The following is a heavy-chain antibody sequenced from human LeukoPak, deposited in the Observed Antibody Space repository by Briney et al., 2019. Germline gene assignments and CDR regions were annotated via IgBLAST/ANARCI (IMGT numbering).Heavy chain of an antibody. D-gene: IGHD5-24*01. J-gene: IGHJ4*02. Sequence: ASVKVSCKVSGYTLTELSMHWVRQAPGKGLEWVGGFDPEDGETIYAQKFQGRVTMTEDTSTDTAYMELSSLRSEDTAVYYCARGKEGEMATITYFDYWGQGTLVTVSS. CDR1: GYTLTELS. CDR3: ARGKEGEMATITYFDY. CDR2: FDPEDGET. V-gene: IGHV1-24*01.